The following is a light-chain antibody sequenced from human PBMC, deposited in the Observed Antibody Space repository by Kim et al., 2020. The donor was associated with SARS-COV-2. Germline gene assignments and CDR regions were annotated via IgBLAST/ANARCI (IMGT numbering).Light chain of an antibody. Sequence: SVRDRVPIPCRASQDISNYLAWFQLKPGKAPKLLIYAASALQPGVPSRFSGSGSGTDFTLTVTSLQPEDVATYYCQKCDSAPWTFGQGTKVDIK. V-gene: IGKV1-27*01. CDR1: QDISNY. CDR2: AAS. J-gene: IGKJ1*01. CDR3: QKCDSAPWT.